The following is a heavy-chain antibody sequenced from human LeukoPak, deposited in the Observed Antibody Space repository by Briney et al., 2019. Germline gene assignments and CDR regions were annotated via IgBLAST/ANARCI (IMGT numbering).Heavy chain of an antibody. V-gene: IGHV3-30*18. D-gene: IGHD3-9*01. J-gene: IGHJ3*02. CDR1: GFTFSSYG. CDR3: AKSEAYDILTTHAFDI. CDR2: ISYDGSNK. Sequence: PGRSLRLSCAASGFTFSSYGMHWVRQAPGKGLEWVAVISYDGSNKYYADSVKGRFTISRDNSKNTLYLQMNSLRAEDTAVYYCAKSEAYDILTTHAFDIWGQGTMVTVSS.